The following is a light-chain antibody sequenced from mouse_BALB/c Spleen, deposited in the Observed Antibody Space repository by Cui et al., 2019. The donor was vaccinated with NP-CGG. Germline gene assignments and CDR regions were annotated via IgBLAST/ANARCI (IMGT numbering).Light chain of an antibody. CDR2: GTN. J-gene: IGLJ1*01. CDR3: ALWYSNHWV. Sequence: QAVATQESAPTTSPGETVTLTCRSSTGAVTTSNYANWVQEKPDHLFTGLLGGTNNRAPGVPARFSGSLIGDKAALTITGAQTEDEAIYFCALWYSNHWVFGGGTKLTVL. V-gene: IGLV1*01. CDR1: TGAVTTSNY.